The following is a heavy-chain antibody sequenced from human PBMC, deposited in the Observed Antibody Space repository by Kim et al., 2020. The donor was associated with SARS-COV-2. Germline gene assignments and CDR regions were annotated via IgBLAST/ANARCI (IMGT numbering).Heavy chain of an antibody. CDR2: IRSKANSYAT. D-gene: IGHD1-1*01. CDR1: GFIFSGSS. J-gene: IGHJ3*02. Sequence: GGSLRLSCAASGFIFSGSSMHWVRQASAKGLEWVGRIRSKANSYATAYAASVKGRFTFSSDDSKTMTYLQMNGLNTEDTAEYYCTRVSGTTLAFWAAFY. CDR3: TRVSGTTLAFWAAFY. V-gene: IGHV3-73*01.